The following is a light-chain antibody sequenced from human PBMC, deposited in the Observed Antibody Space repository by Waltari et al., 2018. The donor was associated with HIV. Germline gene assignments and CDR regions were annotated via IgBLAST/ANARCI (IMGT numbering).Light chain of an antibody. CDR1: PFNPGRHS. CDR3: AAWDDSLSGWV. CDR2: TRH. Sequence: QSVLTQPPHASGTPGQRVTISCSGSPFNPGRHSGFWSPQFPGTAPTILIATRHQRPSGVPYLFSVSKSGTLASRAISGLRSEDEADYYCAAWDDSLSGWVFGGGTKLTVL. V-gene: IGLV1-47*01. J-gene: IGLJ3*02.